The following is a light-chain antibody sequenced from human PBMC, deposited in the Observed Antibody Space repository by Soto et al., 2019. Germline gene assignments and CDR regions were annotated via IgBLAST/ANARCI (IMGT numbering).Light chain of an antibody. CDR3: ATWDAILDGYV. CDR1: SSNLGDNT. J-gene: IGLJ1*01. CDR2: SYD. V-gene: IGLV1-44*01. Sequence: QSVLTQPPSASGTPGQRVTISCSTSSSNLGDNTVNWYQHVPGTAPKLLIYSYDQRPSGVPDRFSGSRSGTSASLAISGLQSEDEANYYSATWDAILDGYVFRTGTKVTDL.